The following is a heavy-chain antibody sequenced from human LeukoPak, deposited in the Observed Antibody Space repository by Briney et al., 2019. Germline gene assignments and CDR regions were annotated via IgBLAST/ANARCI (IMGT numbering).Heavy chain of an antibody. J-gene: IGHJ3*02. CDR2: ISNDGSNK. V-gene: IGHV3-30*18. CDR1: GFSFNDYS. D-gene: IGHD3-10*01. CDR3: AKGRGAFDI. Sequence: GGSLRLSCAASGFSFNDYSMNWVRQAPGKGLEWVAVISNDGSNKYYADSVKGRFTISRDNSKNTLYLQMNSLRAEDTAVYYCAKGRGAFDIWGQGTMVTVSS.